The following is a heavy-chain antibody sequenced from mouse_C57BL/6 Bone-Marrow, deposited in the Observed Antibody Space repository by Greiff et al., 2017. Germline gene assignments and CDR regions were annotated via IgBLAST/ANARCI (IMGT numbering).Heavy chain of an antibody. CDR2: IHPNSGST. V-gene: IGHV1-64*01. D-gene: IGHD2-3*01. Sequence: QVQLQQSGPELVKPGASVKISCKASGYAFSSSWMHWVKQRPGQGLEWIGMIHPNSGSTNYNEKFKSKATLTVDKSSSTAYMQLSSLTSEDSAVYYCAREGDGYSYAMDYWGQGTSVTVSS. J-gene: IGHJ4*01. CDR3: AREGDGYSYAMDY. CDR1: GYAFSSSW.